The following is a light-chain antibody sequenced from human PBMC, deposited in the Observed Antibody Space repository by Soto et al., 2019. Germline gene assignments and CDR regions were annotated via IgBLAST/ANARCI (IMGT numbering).Light chain of an antibody. V-gene: IGLV2-14*01. J-gene: IGLJ1*01. Sequence: QSALTQPASVSGSPGQSITISCTGTSSDVGGYNYVSWYQQHPGKAPKRMIYEVSNRPSGVSNRFSGSKSGNTASLTISGLQAEDEADYYCSSYTDSSNYVFGTGTKVTVL. CDR1: SSDVGGYNY. CDR2: EVS. CDR3: SSYTDSSNYV.